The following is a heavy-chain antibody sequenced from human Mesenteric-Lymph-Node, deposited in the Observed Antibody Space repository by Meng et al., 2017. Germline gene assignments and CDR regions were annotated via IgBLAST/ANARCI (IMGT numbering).Heavy chain of an antibody. CDR2: INAGNGNT. J-gene: IGHJ4*02. V-gene: IGHV1-3*01. D-gene: IGHD2-15*01. CDR1: GYTFTSYA. Sequence: SVQVSCKASGYTFTSYAMNWVREAPGQRLEWMGWINAGNGNTKYSQKFQGRVTITRDTSASTAYMELSSLRSEDTAVYDGAMQRGDLGYCSGGSCQLEYWGQGTLVTVSS. CDR3: AMQRGDLGYCSGGSCQLEY.